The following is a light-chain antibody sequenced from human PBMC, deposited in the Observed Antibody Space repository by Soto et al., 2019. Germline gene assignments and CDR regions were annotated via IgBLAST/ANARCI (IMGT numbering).Light chain of an antibody. J-gene: IGLJ2*01. Sequence: QTVVTQEPSLTVSPGGTVTLTCGSSTGAVTSGHYPYWFQQKPGQAPRTVIYDTSNKHSWTPAGFGGGLLGGKAALGRAGGGGGGGGGGYCLLSYSGARVFGGGTKLTVL. CDR1: TGAVTSGHY. V-gene: IGLV7-46*01. CDR3: LLSYSGARV. CDR2: DTS.